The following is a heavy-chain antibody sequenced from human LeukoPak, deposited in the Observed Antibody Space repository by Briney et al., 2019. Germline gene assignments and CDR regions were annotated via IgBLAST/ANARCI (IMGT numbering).Heavy chain of an antibody. Sequence: SETLSLTCTVSGGSISGHYWTWIRQPPGKGLEWIGQIHYSGRPDYNPSLKSRVTISVDTSKNQLSLRVTSVTGADAAVYYCARFGVDYDMDVWGQGTTVTVSS. J-gene: IGHJ6*02. V-gene: IGHV4-59*11. D-gene: IGHD3-16*01. CDR2: IHYSGRP. CDR1: GGSISGHY. CDR3: ARFGVDYDMDV.